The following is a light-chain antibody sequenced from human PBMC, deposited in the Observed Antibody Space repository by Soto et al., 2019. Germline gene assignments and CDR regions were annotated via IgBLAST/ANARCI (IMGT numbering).Light chain of an antibody. J-gene: IGKJ4*01. V-gene: IGKV1-33*01. Sequence: DLQMTQSPSSLSASVGDRVTITCQASQDISNYLNWYQQKPGKAPKLLIYDAINLETGVPSRFSGSGSGTDFTVTSSSLQPEDIATYYCQRYDNVPLTFGGGTRVEIK. CDR1: QDISNY. CDR3: QRYDNVPLT. CDR2: DAI.